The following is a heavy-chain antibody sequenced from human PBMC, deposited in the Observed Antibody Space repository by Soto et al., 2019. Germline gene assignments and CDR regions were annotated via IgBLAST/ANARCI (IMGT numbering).Heavy chain of an antibody. J-gene: IGHJ6*02. Sequence: VASVKVSCKASGGTFSSYAISWVRQAPGQGLEWMGGIIPIFGTANYAQKFQGRVTITADESTSTAYMELSSLRSEDTAVYYRARDRYCTNGVCYGTRNYYYYYGMDVWGQGTTVTVSS. V-gene: IGHV1-69*13. CDR3: ARDRYCTNGVCYGTRNYYYYYGMDV. CDR1: GGTFSSYA. D-gene: IGHD2-8*01. CDR2: IIPIFGTA.